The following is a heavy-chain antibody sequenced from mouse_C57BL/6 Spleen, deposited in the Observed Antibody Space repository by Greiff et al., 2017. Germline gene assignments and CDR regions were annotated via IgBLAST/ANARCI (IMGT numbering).Heavy chain of an antibody. CDR3: ARVKSYGNYEGYWYFDV. CDR1: GYSFTDYN. Sequence: VQLQQSGPELVKPGASVKISCKASGYSFTDYNMNWVKQSNGKSLEWIGGINPNYGTTSYNQKFKGKATLTVDQSSSTAYMQLNSLTSEDSAVYYCARVKSYGNYEGYWYFDVWGTGTTVTVSS. CDR2: INPNYGTT. D-gene: IGHD2-1*01. J-gene: IGHJ1*03. V-gene: IGHV1-39*01.